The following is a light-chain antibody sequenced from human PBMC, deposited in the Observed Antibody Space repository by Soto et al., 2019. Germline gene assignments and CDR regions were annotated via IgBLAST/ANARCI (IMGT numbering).Light chain of an antibody. CDR2: GAS. V-gene: IGKV3-20*01. Sequence: EIVLTQSPGTLSLSPGQRATLSCRASQTVNNNYLAWYQQKPGQAPRLFIYGASTRATGIPDRFSGSGSGTDFTLTISRLEHDYFAVYYCQQYGSSRTFGQGTKVEIK. CDR3: QQYGSSRT. J-gene: IGKJ1*01. CDR1: QTVNNNY.